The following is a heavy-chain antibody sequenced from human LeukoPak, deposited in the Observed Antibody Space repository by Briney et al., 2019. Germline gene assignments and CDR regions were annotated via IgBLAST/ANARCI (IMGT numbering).Heavy chain of an antibody. D-gene: IGHD4-11*01. CDR1: GGSVSSNSYH. CDR2: IYFRGNT. V-gene: IGHV4-39*01. CDR3: ARHYCHNYPGN. J-gene: IGHJ4*02. Sequence: SETLSLTCSVSGGSVSSNSYHWGWIRQPPGKGLEWIGSIYFRGNTNYNPSLKSRVTISVDTSKNQFSLKLSSVTVADTAVYYCARHYCHNYPGNWGQGTLVTVSS.